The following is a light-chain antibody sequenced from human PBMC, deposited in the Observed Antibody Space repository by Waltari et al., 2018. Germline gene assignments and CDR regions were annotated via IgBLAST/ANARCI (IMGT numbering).Light chain of an antibody. CDR1: QNIDTF. CDR2: GAS. J-gene: IGKJ2*01. Sequence: DIQLTQSPSSLSASVGDRVTITCRVSQNIDTFLNWYQQRPGKAPKVLIYGASSLQSGVPSRFSGSGSGTHFTLTISSLQPDDFATYFCQQSHTMMYTFGQGTKLEIK. V-gene: IGKV1-39*01. CDR3: QQSHTMMYT.